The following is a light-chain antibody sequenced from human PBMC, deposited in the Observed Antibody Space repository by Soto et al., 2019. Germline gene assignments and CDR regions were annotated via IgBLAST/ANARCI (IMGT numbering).Light chain of an antibody. J-gene: IGLJ2*01. CDR2: LNSVGSH. CDR3: QTWGTGEVV. V-gene: IGLV4-69*01. CDR1: SGHSYYA. Sequence: QPVLTQSPSASASLGPSVKLTCTLSSGHSYYAIAWHQQQPEKGPRHLMMLNSVGSHSTGDGPPDRFSGSSSGAERYLTISSLQSEEEADFCCQTWGTGEVVFGGGTKLTVL.